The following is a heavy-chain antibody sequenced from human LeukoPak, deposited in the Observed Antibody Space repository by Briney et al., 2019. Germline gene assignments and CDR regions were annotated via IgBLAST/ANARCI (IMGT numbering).Heavy chain of an antibody. Sequence: ASVKVSCKASGYTFTGYYMHWVRQAPGQGLEWMGWINPNSGGTNYAQKFQGRVTMTRDTSISTAYMELSRLRSDDTAVYYCATGGYLNYYSYGMDVWGQGTTVTVSS. D-gene: IGHD3-22*01. CDR3: ATGGYLNYYSYGMDV. CDR2: INPNSGGT. V-gene: IGHV1-2*02. CDR1: GYTFTGYY. J-gene: IGHJ6*02.